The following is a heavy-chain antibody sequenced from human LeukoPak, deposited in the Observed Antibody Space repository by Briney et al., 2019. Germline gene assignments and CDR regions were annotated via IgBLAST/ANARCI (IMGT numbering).Heavy chain of an antibody. CDR2: ISGSGGST. D-gene: IGHD3-22*01. Sequence: PGGSLRLSCAASGFTFSSYAMSWFRQAPGKGLEWVSAISGSGGSTYYADSVKGRFTISRDNSKNTLYLQMNSLRAEDTAVYYCAKGVVRRYYFDYWGQGTLVTVSS. J-gene: IGHJ4*02. V-gene: IGHV3-23*01. CDR1: GFTFSSYA. CDR3: AKGVVRRYYFDY.